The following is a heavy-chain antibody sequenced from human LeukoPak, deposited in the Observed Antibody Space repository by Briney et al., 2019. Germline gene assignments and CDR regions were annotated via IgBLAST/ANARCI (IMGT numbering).Heavy chain of an antibody. CDR2: ISWSSDNI. D-gene: IGHD6-13*01. V-gene: IGHV3-9*01. Sequence: HPGGSLRLSCAASGFTFDDYAMHWVRQAPGKGLEWVSGISWSSDNIDYADSVKGRFTISRDNAKNTLYLQMNSLRAEDTAVYYCARFPIAAAGFDYWGQGTLVTVSS. J-gene: IGHJ4*02. CDR1: GFTFDDYA. CDR3: ARFPIAAAGFDY.